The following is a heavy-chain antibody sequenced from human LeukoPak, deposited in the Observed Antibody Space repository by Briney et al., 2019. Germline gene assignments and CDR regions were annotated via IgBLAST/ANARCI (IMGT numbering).Heavy chain of an antibody. J-gene: IGHJ4*02. V-gene: IGHV3-74*01. D-gene: IGHD3-22*01. CDR2: INSDGSDT. CDR3: AREGLGYYYDSSGYYVY. Sequence: GGSLRLSCAASGFTFSRYWMHWVRQAPGKGPAWVSRINSDGSDTIYADSVKGRFTFSRDNAKNTLYLQMNSLRAEDTAVYYCAREGLGYYYDSSGYYVYWGQGTLVTVSS. CDR1: GFTFSRYW.